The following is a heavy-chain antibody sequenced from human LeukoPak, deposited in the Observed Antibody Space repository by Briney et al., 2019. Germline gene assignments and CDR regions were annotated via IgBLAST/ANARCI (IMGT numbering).Heavy chain of an antibody. CDR3: ARGRAATIKYYFDS. CDR2: MNPNSDST. V-gene: IGHV1-8*02. J-gene: IGHJ4*02. D-gene: IGHD5-24*01. CDR1: GYTFTSYG. Sequence: ASVKVSCKASGYTFTSYGISWVRQSTGQGLEWMGWMNPNSDSTGYAQKFQGRVTMTRNTSISTAYMELSSLRSEDTAVYYCARGRAATIKYYFDSWGQGTLVTVSS.